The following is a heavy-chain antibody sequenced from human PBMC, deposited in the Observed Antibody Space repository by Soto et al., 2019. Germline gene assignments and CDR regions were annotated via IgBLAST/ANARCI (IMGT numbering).Heavy chain of an antibody. CDR1: GCSISSYC. V-gene: IGHV4-59*01. J-gene: IGHJ5*02. CDR2: IYYSGST. D-gene: IGHD1-7*01. Sequence: XETLSLTCTAAGCSISSYCWSWIRQPPGKGLEWIGYIYYSGSTNYNPSLKSRVTISVDTSKNQFSLKLSSVTAADTAVYYCARGGNWNYGWFDHWGQGTLVTVSS. CDR3: ARGGNWNYGWFDH.